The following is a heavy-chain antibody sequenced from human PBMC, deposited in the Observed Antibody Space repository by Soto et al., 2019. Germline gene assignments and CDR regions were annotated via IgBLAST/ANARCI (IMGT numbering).Heavy chain of an antibody. J-gene: IGHJ4*02. D-gene: IGHD3-3*01. Sequence: QVQLVESGGGVVQSERSLRLSCTTSTFVFSVYSLHWVRQAPGKGLEWVALISHDGANKYYADSVKGRFTISRDNSKDTLYLQMNSLRPEDTAVYFCARDNAQYEFWGCALDSWGQGTLVTVSA. V-gene: IGHV3-30-3*01. CDR2: ISHDGANK. CDR1: TFVFSVYS. CDR3: ARDNAQYEFWGCALDS.